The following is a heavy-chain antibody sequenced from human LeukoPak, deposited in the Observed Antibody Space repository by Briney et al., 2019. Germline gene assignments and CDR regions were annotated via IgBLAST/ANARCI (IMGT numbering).Heavy chain of an antibody. J-gene: IGHJ5*02. V-gene: IGHV4-59*01. Sequence: PSETLSLTCTVSGGSISSYYWSWIRQPPGKGLEWIGYIYYSGSTNYNPSLKSRVTISVDTSKNQFSLKLSSVTAADTAVYYCARDKVVTPAGWFDPWGQGTLVTVSS. CDR3: ARDKVVTPAGWFDP. D-gene: IGHD4-23*01. CDR1: GGSISSYY. CDR2: IYYSGST.